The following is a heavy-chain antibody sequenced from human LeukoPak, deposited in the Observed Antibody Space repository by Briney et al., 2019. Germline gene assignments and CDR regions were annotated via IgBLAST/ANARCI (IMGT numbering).Heavy chain of an antibody. Sequence: ASVKASCKASGGTFSSYAISWVRQAPGQGLEWMGGIIPIFGTANYAQKFQGRVTITADESTSTAYMELSSLRSGDTAVYYCARGDYYGSGSMGLDYWGQGTLVTVSS. D-gene: IGHD3-10*01. CDR3: ARGDYYGSGSMGLDY. CDR2: IIPIFGTA. CDR1: GGTFSSYA. J-gene: IGHJ4*02. V-gene: IGHV1-69*13.